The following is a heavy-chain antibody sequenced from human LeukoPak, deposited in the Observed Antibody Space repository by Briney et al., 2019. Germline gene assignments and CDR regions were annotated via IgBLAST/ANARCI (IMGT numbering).Heavy chain of an antibody. D-gene: IGHD6-13*01. J-gene: IGHJ4*02. Sequence: SETLSLTCTVSGGSIGSYYWSWIRQPPGKGLEWIGYIYYSGSTNYNPSLKSRVTISVDTSKNQFSLKLSSVTAADTAVYYCARGPTRIAAEVDYYFDYWGQGTLVTVSS. CDR2: IYYSGST. CDR1: GGSIGSYY. CDR3: ARGPTRIAAEVDYYFDY. V-gene: IGHV4-59*01.